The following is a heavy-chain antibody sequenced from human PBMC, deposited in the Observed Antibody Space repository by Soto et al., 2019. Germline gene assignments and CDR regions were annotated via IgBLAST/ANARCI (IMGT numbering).Heavy chain of an antibody. V-gene: IGHV4-61*01. Sequence: QVQLQESGPGLVTPSETLSLTGTVSGGTVSSGCYYWSWIRQPPGKGLEWIGYISSRGRANYNPSRNCRITISVDTSKNPFSLKLTSVTAADTAVYYCAMAGNYRYFDAWGQGTLVTVSS. J-gene: IGHJ4*02. CDR3: AMAGNYRYFDA. D-gene: IGHD1-7*01. CDR2: ISSRGRA. CDR1: GGTVSSGCYY.